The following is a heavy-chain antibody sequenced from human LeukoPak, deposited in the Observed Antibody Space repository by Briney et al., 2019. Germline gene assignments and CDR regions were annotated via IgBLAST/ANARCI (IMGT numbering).Heavy chain of an antibody. Sequence: GGSLRLSCAASAFTFSNYGMHWVRQAPGKGLEWVAFIRYDGSDKRYADSMEGRFTISRDNSKNTLYLQMNSLRAEDTAVYYCARDYDFWSGYLGLDYWGQGTLVTVSS. J-gene: IGHJ4*02. CDR2: IRYDGSDK. V-gene: IGHV3-30*02. D-gene: IGHD3-3*01. CDR1: AFTFSNYG. CDR3: ARDYDFWSGYLGLDY.